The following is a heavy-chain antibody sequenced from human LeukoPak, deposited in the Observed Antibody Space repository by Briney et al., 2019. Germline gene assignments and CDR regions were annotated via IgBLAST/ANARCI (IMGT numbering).Heavy chain of an antibody. Sequence: ASVKVSCKSSGYSFTDYFIHWVRQAPGQGPEWMGCINTYSGGAHYAQKFKGWVSLTRDTSSDTAFMELSSLRSDATAIYYCARDFLGRSNGGSNYFGMGVWGQGTTVTVSS. V-gene: IGHV1-2*04. CDR1: GYSFTDYF. CDR3: ARDFLGRSNGGSNYFGMGV. CDR2: INTYSGGA. D-gene: IGHD2-15*01. J-gene: IGHJ6*01.